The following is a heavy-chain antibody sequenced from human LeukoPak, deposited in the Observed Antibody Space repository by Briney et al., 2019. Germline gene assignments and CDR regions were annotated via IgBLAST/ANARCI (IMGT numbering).Heavy chain of an antibody. CDR2: IYPGDSDT. D-gene: IGHD2-2*01. CDR3: ARVYCSSTSCRRYYYYYMDV. CDR1: GYSFTSYW. J-gene: IGHJ6*03. Sequence: GGXLKISGXGSGYSFTSYWIGWVRQVPGXGLEGMGIIYPGDSDTRYSPSFQGQVTISADKSISTAYLQWSSLKASDTAMYYCARVYCSSTSCRRYYYYYMDVWGKGTTVTVSS. V-gene: IGHV5-51*01.